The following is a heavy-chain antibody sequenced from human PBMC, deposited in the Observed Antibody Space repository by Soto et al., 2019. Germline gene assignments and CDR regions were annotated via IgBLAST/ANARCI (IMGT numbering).Heavy chain of an antibody. CDR1: GVSISSTDW. D-gene: IGHD5-18*01. CDR3: TRRADASMVTYFDY. CDR2: VYHSGFT. V-gene: IGHV4-4*02. Sequence: QVQLQESGPGLVKPSGTLSLTCAVSGVSISSTDWWSWVRQPPGKRLEWIGDVYHSGFTTYNPSLRIRVTISVDKSKNHFSLRLSSVTAADTAVYYCTRRADASMVTYFDYWGQGALVTVSS. J-gene: IGHJ4*02.